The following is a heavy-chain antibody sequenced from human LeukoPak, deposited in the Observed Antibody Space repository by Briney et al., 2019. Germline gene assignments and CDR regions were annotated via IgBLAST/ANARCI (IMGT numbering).Heavy chain of an antibody. D-gene: IGHD3-3*01. CDR1: GYTFTGYY. CDR2: INPNSGGT. J-gene: IGHJ5*02. CDR3: ARDTIFGVVTYWFDP. Sequence: ASVKVSCKASGYTFTGYYMHWVRQAPGQGLEWMGWINPNSGGTNYAQKFQGRVTMTRDTSISTAYMELSRLRSDDTAVYYCARDTIFGVVTYWFDPCGQGTLVTVSS. V-gene: IGHV1-2*02.